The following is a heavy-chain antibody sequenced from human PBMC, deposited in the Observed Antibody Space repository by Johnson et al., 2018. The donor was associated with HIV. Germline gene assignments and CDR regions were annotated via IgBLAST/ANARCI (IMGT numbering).Heavy chain of an antibody. CDR1: GFTVSSNY. Sequence: VQLVESGGGLVQPGGSLRLSCAASGFTVSSNYMSWVRQAPGKGLEWVSVIYSGGNTYYADSVKGRFTISRDNSKNTLYLQMNSLRAEDTALYYCAKDTGAYYDTFLAFDIWGQGTMVTVSS. CDR2: IYSGGNT. V-gene: IGHV3-66*01. D-gene: IGHD3-22*01. J-gene: IGHJ3*02. CDR3: AKDTGAYYDTFLAFDI.